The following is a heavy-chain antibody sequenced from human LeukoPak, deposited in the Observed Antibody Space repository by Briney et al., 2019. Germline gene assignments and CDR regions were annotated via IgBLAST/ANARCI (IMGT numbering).Heavy chain of an antibody. CDR1: GLTSIAIA. J-gene: IGHJ4*02. Sequence: GGPLSSSWAPPGLTSIAIARTGFGRPPAKGRGGWPFIRYDGSNKYYADSVKGRFTISRDNSKNTLYLQMNSLRAEDTAVYYCAKLVLRYFDWLMDYWGQGTLVTVSS. V-gene: IGHV3-30*02. CDR3: AKLVLRYFDWLMDY. CDR2: IRYDGSNK. D-gene: IGHD3-9*01.